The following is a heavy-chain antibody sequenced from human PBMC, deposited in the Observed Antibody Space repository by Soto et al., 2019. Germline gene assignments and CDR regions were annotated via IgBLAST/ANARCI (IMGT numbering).Heavy chain of an antibody. CDR3: ARAICSGGRWFLLDL. V-gene: IGHV3-74*01. Sequence: EVQLLESGGGLVPPGGSLRLSCAASGFIFSGYWMHWVRQAPGKGLVWVSRIKGDGSGISYADSVKGRFTISRDNVKKTLYLQMNRLRAEDTAVYYCARAICSGGRWFLLDLWGQGTLVTVSS. J-gene: IGHJ5*02. D-gene: IGHD2-15*01. CDR1: GFIFSGYW. CDR2: IKGDGSGI.